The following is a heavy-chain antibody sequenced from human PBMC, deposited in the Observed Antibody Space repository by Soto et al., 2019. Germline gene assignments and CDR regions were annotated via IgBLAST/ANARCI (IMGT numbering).Heavy chain of an antibody. D-gene: IGHD4-17*01. CDR1: GGSISSGDYY. V-gene: IGHV4-30-4*01. Sequence: QVQLQESGPGLVKPSQTLSLTCTVSGGSISSGDYYWSWIRQPPGKGLEWIGYIYYSGSTYYNPSLKSRXXIXVXRSKNQFSLKLSSVTAADTAVYYCARVDYGDYVFDYWGQGTLVTVSS. CDR3: ARVDYGDYVFDY. J-gene: IGHJ4*02. CDR2: IYYSGST.